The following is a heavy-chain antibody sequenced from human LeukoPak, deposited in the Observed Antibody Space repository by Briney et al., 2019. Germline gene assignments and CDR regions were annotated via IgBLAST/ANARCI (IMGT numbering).Heavy chain of an antibody. CDR2: INTNTGNP. D-gene: IGHD3-10*01. V-gene: IGHV7-4-1*02. J-gene: IGHJ4*02. CDR1: GYTFTSYY. CDR3: ARDLMVRGVIIKDFDY. Sequence: ASVKVSCKASGYTFTSYYMHWVRQAPGQGLEWMGWINTNTGNPTYAQGFTGRFVFSLDTSVGTAYLQISSLKAEDTAVYYCARDLMVRGVIIKDFDYWGQGTLVTVSS.